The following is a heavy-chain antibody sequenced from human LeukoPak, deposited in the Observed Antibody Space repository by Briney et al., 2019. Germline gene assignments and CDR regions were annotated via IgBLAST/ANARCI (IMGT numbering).Heavy chain of an antibody. CDR3: ARAFIVGATKFDY. J-gene: IGHJ4*02. CDR2: ISYDGSNK. D-gene: IGHD1-26*01. V-gene: IGHV3-30*03. CDR1: GFTFDDYG. Sequence: GGSLRLSCAASGFTFDDYGMSWVRQAPGKGLEWVAVISYDGSNKYYADSVKGRFTISRDNAKNSLYLQMNSLRAEDTALYYCARAFIVGATKFDYWGQGTLVTVSS.